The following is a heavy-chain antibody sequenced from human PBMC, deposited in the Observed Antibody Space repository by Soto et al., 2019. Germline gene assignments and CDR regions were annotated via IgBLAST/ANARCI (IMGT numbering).Heavy chain of an antibody. CDR2: IKQDGSEK. CDR1: GFTFSSYW. D-gene: IGHD2-8*01. V-gene: IGHV3-7*01. J-gene: IGHJ4*02. Sequence: GGSLRLSCAASGFTFSSYWMSWVRQAPGKGLEWVANIKQDGSEKYYVDSVKGRFTISRDNAKNSLYLQMNSLRAEDTAVYYCARGTLMVYAIGADFEYWGQGTLVTVSS. CDR3: ARGTLMVYAIGADFEY.